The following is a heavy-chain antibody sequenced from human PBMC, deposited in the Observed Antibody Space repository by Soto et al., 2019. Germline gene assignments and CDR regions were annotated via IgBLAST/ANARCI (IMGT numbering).Heavy chain of an antibody. CDR3: ASMAVGYGDYAAFDY. CDR2: IYYSGST. Sequence: QVQLQESGPGLVKPSQTLSLTCTVSGGSISSGGYYWSWIRQHPGKGLEWIGYIYYSGSTYYNPSLNSRVTISVDTSKNQFSLKLSSVTAADTAVYYCASMAVGYGDYAAFDYWGQGTLVTVSS. V-gene: IGHV4-31*03. J-gene: IGHJ4*02. CDR1: GGSISSGGYY. D-gene: IGHD4-17*01.